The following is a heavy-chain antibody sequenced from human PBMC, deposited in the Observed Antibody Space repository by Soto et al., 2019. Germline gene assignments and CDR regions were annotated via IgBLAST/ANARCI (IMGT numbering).Heavy chain of an antibody. CDR3: AMGVTVFGPVSRFWLDP. D-gene: IGHD3-3*01. J-gene: IGHJ5*02. CDR2: ISYRGIT. V-gene: IGHV4-30-4*01. CDR1: GASISSGDYY. Sequence: QVRLQESGPGLVKPSQTLSLKCTVSGASISSGDYYWSWVRQPTGKGVEWIGYISYRGITYFSPSLKSRVAISKETSKNQFFLTLSSVTAADTAVYFCAMGVTVFGPVSRFWLDPWGQGTLVTVSS.